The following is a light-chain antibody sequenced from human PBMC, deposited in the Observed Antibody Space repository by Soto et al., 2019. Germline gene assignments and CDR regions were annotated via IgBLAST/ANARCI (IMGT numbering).Light chain of an antibody. J-gene: IGKJ1*01. CDR1: QNISSY. CDR2: DVS. V-gene: IGKV3-11*01. Sequence: IVLTQSPVPQSLSPGERATLSCRASQNISSYLIWYQQKPGQAPRLLMYDVSNRATGIPARFSGSGSGTDFTLTISCLEPEDLAVYYCQQRSNWPRTFSQGTKVDIK. CDR3: QQRSNWPRT.